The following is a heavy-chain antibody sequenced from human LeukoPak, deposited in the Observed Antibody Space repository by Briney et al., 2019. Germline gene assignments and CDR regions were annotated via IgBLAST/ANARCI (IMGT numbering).Heavy chain of an antibody. CDR2: ISDSGDYT. CDR1: GFTFSSYA. J-gene: IGHJ4*02. Sequence: GGSLRLSCAGSGFTFSSYAMSWVRQAPGQGLEWVSVISDSGDYTSYADSVRGRFTISRDNSRNTLYLQMISLRPEDTAVYYCAKDTSIGKYCTNGVCSPFDYWGQGTLVTVTS. D-gene: IGHD2-8*01. V-gene: IGHV3-23*01. CDR3: AKDTSIGKYCTNGVCSPFDY.